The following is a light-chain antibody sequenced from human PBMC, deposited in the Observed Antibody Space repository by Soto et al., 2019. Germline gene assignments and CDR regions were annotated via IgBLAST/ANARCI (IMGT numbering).Light chain of an antibody. CDR1: QSVRSY. V-gene: IGKV3-11*01. CDR3: QQRTNWPTST. CDR2: DAS. Sequence: EIVLTQSPATLSLSPGERATLSCRASQSVRSYLAWYQQKPGQAPRLLIHDASSRATGIPARFSGSGSGTDFTLTISSLEPEDFAFYYCQQRTNWPTSTFGQGTRLEIK. J-gene: IGKJ5*01.